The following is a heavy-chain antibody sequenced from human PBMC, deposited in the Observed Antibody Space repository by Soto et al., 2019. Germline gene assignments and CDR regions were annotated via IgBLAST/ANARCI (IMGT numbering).Heavy chain of an antibody. CDR3: ATSYCGNECQPNRAFYYFGWDV. Sequence: QVQLVQSGAEVRKPGSSVKVSCRASGGTFSDFTVTWVRQAPGQGLEWTGGIIPILEATKYAQTFQDRVTFTADESTSTVFMELSSLRSEDTAVYFCATSYCGNECQPNRAFYYFGWDVWGQGTTVTVSS. D-gene: IGHD2-21*01. V-gene: IGHV1-69*01. CDR2: IIPILEAT. CDR1: GGTFSDFT. J-gene: IGHJ6*02.